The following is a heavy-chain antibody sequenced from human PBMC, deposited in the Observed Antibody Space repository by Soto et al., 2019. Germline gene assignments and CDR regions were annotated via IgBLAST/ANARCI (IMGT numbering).Heavy chain of an antibody. CDR3: AKDREDHNSIWDAFDI. V-gene: IGHV3-23*01. D-gene: IGHD1-20*01. CDR1: GFTFSDFA. J-gene: IGHJ3*02. Sequence: EVQLLESGGGLGQPGGSLRLTCVASGFTFSDFAMSWVRQAPGKGLEWVSSIGGGDDDTFSPDSVKGRFTISRDNSKNTVYLQMNNLRAEDTALYFCAKDREDHNSIWDAFDIWGQGTVVLVSS. CDR2: IGGGDDDT.